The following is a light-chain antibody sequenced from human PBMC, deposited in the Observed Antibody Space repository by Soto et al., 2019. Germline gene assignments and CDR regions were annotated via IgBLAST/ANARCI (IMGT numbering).Light chain of an antibody. Sequence: EIVLTQSPGSLSLSPGERVTLSCRTSQSISNRYLAWYQHRPGQAPRLLIYGTSSRASGVPDRFSASGAGTDFILTISRLEPEDFAIYYCQQYGSSITFGGGNKVEIK. CDR2: GTS. CDR3: QQYGSSIT. V-gene: IGKV3-20*01. J-gene: IGKJ4*01. CDR1: QSISNRY.